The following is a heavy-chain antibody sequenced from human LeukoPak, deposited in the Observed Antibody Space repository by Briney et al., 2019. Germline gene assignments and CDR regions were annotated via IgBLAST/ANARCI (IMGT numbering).Heavy chain of an antibody. J-gene: IGHJ4*02. D-gene: IGHD3-10*01. CDR2: ISSSSSYT. Sequence: GGSLRLSCAAFGFTFSDYYMSWIRQAPGKGLEWVSYISSSSSYTNYADSVKGRFTISRDNAKNSLYLQMNSLRAEDTAVYYCARFTSRVWFGELYSDYWGQGTLVTVSS. CDR1: GFTFSDYY. CDR3: ARFTSRVWFGELYSDY. V-gene: IGHV3-11*06.